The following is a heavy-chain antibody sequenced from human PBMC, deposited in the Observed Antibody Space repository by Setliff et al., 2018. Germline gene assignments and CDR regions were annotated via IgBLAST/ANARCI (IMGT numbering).Heavy chain of an antibody. CDR3: ARMSGFLYMDV. CDR1: GGSFSDYS. D-gene: IGHD6-25*01. Sequence: PSETLSLTCGASGGSFSDYSWTWIRQPPGKGLEWIGEINHSGNTNYSPSLKSRVTISIDKSKNQFSLSLTSVTAADTAVYYCARMSGFLYMDVWGKGTTVTVSS. J-gene: IGHJ6*03. V-gene: IGHV4-34*01. CDR2: INHSGNT.